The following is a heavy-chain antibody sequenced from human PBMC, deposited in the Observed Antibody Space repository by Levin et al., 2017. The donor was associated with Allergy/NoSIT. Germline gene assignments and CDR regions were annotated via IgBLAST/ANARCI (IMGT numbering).Heavy chain of an antibody. CDR2: IYTTGST. D-gene: IGHD6-19*01. CDR3: ASARGSGWYDYIDN. CDR1: GGSISSGSYY. V-gene: IGHV4-61*02. Sequence: SETLSLTCTVSGGSISSGSYYWSWIRQPAGKALEWIGRIYTTGSTNYNPSLESRVTISIDTSKHQFSLTLSSVTAADTAVYYCASARGSGWYDYIDNWGQGTLVTVSS. J-gene: IGHJ4*02.